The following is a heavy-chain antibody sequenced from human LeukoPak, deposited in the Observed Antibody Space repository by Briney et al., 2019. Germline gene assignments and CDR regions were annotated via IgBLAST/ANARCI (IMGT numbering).Heavy chain of an antibody. Sequence: GGSLRLSCAASGFIFSNNWMAWVRQAPGKGLEWVASVKKDASEKSYVDSVKGRFTISRDNAKNSLYLQMNSLRVEDTAVYYCARGPPYGSRSDYFDYWGQGTLVTVSS. D-gene: IGHD3-10*01. V-gene: IGHV3-7*01. CDR1: GFIFSNNW. CDR3: ARGPPYGSRSDYFDY. CDR2: VKKDASEK. J-gene: IGHJ4*02.